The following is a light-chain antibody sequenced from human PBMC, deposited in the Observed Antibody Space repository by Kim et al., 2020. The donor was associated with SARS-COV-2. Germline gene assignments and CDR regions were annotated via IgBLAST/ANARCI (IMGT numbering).Light chain of an antibody. CDR2: YNT. CDR1: DIGSKS. J-gene: IGLJ1*01. Sequence: APGKTASITCGGKDIGSKSVHWYQQRPGQAPVLVLYYNTDRPSGIPERFSGSNSGNTATLTINRVEAGDEADYYCQVWDISSDHYVFGTGTKVTVL. CDR3: QVWDISSDHYV. V-gene: IGLV3-21*04.